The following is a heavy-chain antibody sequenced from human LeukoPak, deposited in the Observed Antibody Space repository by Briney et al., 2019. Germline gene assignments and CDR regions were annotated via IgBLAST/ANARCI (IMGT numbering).Heavy chain of an antibody. Sequence: GGSLRLSCAASGFTFSSYSMNWVRQAPGKGLEWVSSISSSSSYIYYADSVKGRFTISRDNAKNSLYLQMNSLRAEDTAVYYCARDRYNWNDDPTSNWFDPWGQGTLVTVSS. CDR3: ARDRYNWNDDPTSNWFDP. J-gene: IGHJ5*02. D-gene: IGHD1-1*01. CDR1: GFTFSSYS. CDR2: ISSSSSYI. V-gene: IGHV3-21*01.